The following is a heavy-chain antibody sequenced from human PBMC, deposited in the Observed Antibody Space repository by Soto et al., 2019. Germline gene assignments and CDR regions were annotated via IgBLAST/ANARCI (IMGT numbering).Heavy chain of an antibody. CDR2: IYYSGST. Sequence: SETLSLTCTVSGGSISSSSYYWGWIRQPPGKGMEWIGSIYYSGSTYYNTSLKSRVTISVDTSKNQFSLKLSSVTAADTVVYYCAREAPGDYDILTGYYAYRYYFDYWGQGTLVTVSS. CDR1: GGSISSSSYY. D-gene: IGHD3-9*01. CDR3: AREAPGDYDILTGYYAYRYYFDY. J-gene: IGHJ4*02. V-gene: IGHV4-39*02.